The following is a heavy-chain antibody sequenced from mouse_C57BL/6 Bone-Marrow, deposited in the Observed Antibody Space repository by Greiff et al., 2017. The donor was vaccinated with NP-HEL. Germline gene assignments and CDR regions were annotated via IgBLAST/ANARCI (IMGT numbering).Heavy chain of an antibody. Sequence: VQLQQSGPELVKPGASVKISCKASGYAFSSSWMNWVKQRPGKGLEWIGRIYPGDGDTNYNGKFKGKATLTADKSSSTAYMQLSSLTSEDSAVYFCASLNWARGDYWGQGTTLTVSS. CDR2: IYPGDGDT. D-gene: IGHD4-1*02. CDR3: ASLNWARGDY. V-gene: IGHV1-82*01. CDR1: GYAFSSSW. J-gene: IGHJ2*01.